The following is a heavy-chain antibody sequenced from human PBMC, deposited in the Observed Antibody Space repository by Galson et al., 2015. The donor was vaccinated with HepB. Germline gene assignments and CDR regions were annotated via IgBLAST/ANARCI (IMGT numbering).Heavy chain of an antibody. D-gene: IGHD3/OR15-3a*01. CDR3: AKHKLFGLSRREYFQY. J-gene: IGHJ1*01. Sequence: LRLSCAASGFTFNNYAMSWVRQAPGKGLEWVPALSGSGGSIYYVDSVKGRFTISRDNSKNTVYLQMNSLRVEDTAVYYCAKHKLFGLSRREYFQYWGQGTLVTVSS. CDR2: LSGSGGSI. CDR1: GFTFNNYA. V-gene: IGHV3-23*01.